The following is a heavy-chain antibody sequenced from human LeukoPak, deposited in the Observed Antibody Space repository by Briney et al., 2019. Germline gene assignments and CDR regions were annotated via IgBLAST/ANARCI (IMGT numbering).Heavy chain of an antibody. J-gene: IGHJ3*02. CDR1: GYTFTGYY. D-gene: IGHD3-22*01. CDR2: ISAYNGNT. V-gene: IGHV1-18*04. Sequence: ASVKVSCKASGYTFTGYYMHWVRQAPGQGLEWMGWISAYNGNTNYAQKLQGRVTMTTDTSTSTAYMELRSLRSDDTAVYYCARVPEIPDYYDSRPDAFDIWGQGTMVTVSS. CDR3: ARVPEIPDYYDSRPDAFDI.